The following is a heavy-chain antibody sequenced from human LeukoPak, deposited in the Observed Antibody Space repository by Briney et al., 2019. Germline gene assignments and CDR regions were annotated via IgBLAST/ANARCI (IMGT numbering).Heavy chain of an antibody. CDR3: ARGHWFHYYFDY. J-gene: IGHJ4*02. CDR1: GGSLSGYY. CDR2: INHSGST. D-gene: IGHD3-9*01. V-gene: IGHV4-34*01. Sequence: SETLSLTCAVYGGSLSGYYWSWIRQPPGKGLEWIGEINHSGSTNYNPSLKSRVTISVDTSKNQFSLKLSSVTAADTAVYYCARGHWFHYYFDYWGQGTLVTVSS.